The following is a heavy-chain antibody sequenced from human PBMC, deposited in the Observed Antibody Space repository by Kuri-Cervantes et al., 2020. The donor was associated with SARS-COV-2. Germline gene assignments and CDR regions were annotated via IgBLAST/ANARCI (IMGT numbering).Heavy chain of an antibody. V-gene: IGHV3-15*01. CDR1: GFTFSSSG. D-gene: IGHD4-11*01. CDR2: IKSKTDGGTT. Sequence: GGSLRLSCAASGFTFSSSGINWVRQAPGKGLEWVGCIKSKTDGGTTDYAAPVKGRFTISRDDSKNTLYLQMNSLKTEDTAVYYCTTDRVTTKDYWGQGTLVTVSS. J-gene: IGHJ4*02. CDR3: TTDRVTTKDY.